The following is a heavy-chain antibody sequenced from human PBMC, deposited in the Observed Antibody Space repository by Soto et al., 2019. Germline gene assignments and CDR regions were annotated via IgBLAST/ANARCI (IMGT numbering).Heavy chain of an antibody. D-gene: IGHD2-21*01. V-gene: IGHV3-33*01. Sequence: PGGSLRLSCAAPGFTFSNYGMHWVRQAPGKGLEWVAVIWYDGNNKYYADSVKGRFTISRDNSNNTLYVQMTSLRAEDTAVYYCARGLHSLFDYWGQGTLVTVSS. J-gene: IGHJ4*02. CDR3: ARGLHSLFDY. CDR1: GFTFSNYG. CDR2: IWYDGNNK.